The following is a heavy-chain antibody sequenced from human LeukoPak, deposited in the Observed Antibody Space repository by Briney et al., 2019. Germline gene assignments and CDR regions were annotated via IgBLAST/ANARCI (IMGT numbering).Heavy chain of an antibody. Sequence: ASVKVSCKASGYTFTSHYMHWVRQAPGQGLEWMGIINPSGGSTSYAQKFQGRVTVTRDTSTTTVYMELSSLRSEDTAVYYCARGLYCSSSTSCYDYGMDVWGQGTTVTVSS. D-gene: IGHD2-2*01. J-gene: IGHJ6*02. CDR1: GYTFTSHY. CDR3: ARGLYCSSSTSCYDYGMDV. CDR2: INPSGGST. V-gene: IGHV1-46*01.